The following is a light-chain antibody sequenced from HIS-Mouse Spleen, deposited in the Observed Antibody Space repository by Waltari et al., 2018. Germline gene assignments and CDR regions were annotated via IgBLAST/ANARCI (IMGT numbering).Light chain of an antibody. CDR2: KDS. V-gene: IGLV3-27*01. Sequence: SYELTQPSSVSVSPGQTARITCSGDVLAKKYARWFQQKPGKAPVLVIYKDSERPSGTPGRFSGSSSGTTVTLTISGAQVEDEADYYCYSAADNSGVFGGGTKLTVL. CDR1: VLAKKY. J-gene: IGLJ2*01. CDR3: YSAADNSGV.